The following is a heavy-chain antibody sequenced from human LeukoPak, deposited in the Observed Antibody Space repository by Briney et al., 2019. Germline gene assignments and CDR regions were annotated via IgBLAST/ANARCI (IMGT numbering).Heavy chain of an antibody. J-gene: IGHJ6*03. V-gene: IGHV3-30*18. D-gene: IGHD2-15*01. CDR1: GFTFSSYG. CDR2: ISYDGSNK. Sequence: PGGSLRLSCAASGFTFSSYGMHWVRQAPGKGLEWVAVISYDGSNKYYADSVKGRFTISRDNSKNTLYLQMNSLRAEDTAVYYCAKDGYCSGGSCNDLYSYGPNPAFSYYYYMDVWGKGTTVTVSS. CDR3: AKDGYCSGGSCNDLYSYGPNPAFSYYYYMDV.